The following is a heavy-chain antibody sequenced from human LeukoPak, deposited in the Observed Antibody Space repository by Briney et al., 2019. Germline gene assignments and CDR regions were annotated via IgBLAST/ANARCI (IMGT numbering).Heavy chain of an antibody. D-gene: IGHD3-10*01. Sequence: PSETLSLTCTVSGGSISSYYWSWIRQPPAKGLEWIGYTHYTGSTNYNPSLKSRVTISVDTSKNQFSLKVSSVTAADTAVYYCARWTGTNSASYFNYDYWGQGTLVTVSS. CDR3: ARWTGTNSASYFNYDY. V-gene: IGHV4-59*01. CDR1: GGSISSYY. CDR2: THYTGST. J-gene: IGHJ4*02.